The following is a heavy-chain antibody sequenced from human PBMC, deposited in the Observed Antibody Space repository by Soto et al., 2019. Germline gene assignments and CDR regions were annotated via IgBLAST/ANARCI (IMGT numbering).Heavy chain of an antibody. CDR2: IWYDGSNK. CDR1: GFTFSSYG. Sequence: GGSLRLSCAASGFTFSSYGMHWVRQAPGKGLEWVAVIWYDGSNKYYADSVKGRFTISRDNSKNTLYLQMNSLRAEDTAVYYCARDRYSSGWYYFDYWGQGTLVTVSS. J-gene: IGHJ4*02. CDR3: ARDRYSSGWYYFDY. D-gene: IGHD6-19*01. V-gene: IGHV3-33*01.